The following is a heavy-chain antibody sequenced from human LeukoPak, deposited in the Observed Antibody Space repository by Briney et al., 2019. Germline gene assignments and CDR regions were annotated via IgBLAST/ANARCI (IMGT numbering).Heavy chain of an antibody. CDR2: ISGSGGST. J-gene: IGHJ4*02. CDR1: GFTFSSYA. V-gene: IGHV3-23*01. D-gene: IGHD1-26*01. Sequence: GGSLRLSCTASGFTFSSYAMSWVRQAPGKGLEWVSAISGSGGSTYYADSVKGRFTISRDNSKNTLYLQMNSLRAEDTAVYYCAKVDHSGSYLFDYWGQGTLVTVSS. CDR3: AKVDHSGSYLFDY.